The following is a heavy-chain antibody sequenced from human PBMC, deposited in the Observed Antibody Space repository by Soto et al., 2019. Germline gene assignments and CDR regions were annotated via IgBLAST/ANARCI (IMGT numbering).Heavy chain of an antibody. Sequence: AAVKVSCHSSRGTFSTYGISWLRQAPGQGREWMGGIRPVFCTTNYAQKFQGRVTLTADKYTNTAYMELSSLKSEDTAIYYCAMAHSGSRGVGGPFWVHWGQGTLVTVSS. J-gene: IGHJ4*02. CDR1: RGTFSTYG. CDR2: IRPVFCTT. D-gene: IGHD3-3*01. V-gene: IGHV1-69*06. CDR3: AMAHSGSRGVGGPFWVH.